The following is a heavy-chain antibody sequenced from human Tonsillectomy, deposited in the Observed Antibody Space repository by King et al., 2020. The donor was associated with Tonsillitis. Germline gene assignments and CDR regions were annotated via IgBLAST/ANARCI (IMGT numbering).Heavy chain of an antibody. CDR1: GFSLSTSGVG. D-gene: IGHD2-8*01. CDR3: AHAARILYSPCGDFDI. CDR2: IYWNDDK. J-gene: IGHJ3*02. V-gene: IGHV2-5*01. Sequence: TLKESGPTLVKPTQTLTLTCTFSGFSLSTSGVGVGWIRQPPGKALEWLALIYWNDDKRYSPSLKSRLTITKDTSKNQVVLTMTNMDPVDTAPYYCAHAARILYSPCGDFDIWGQGTMVTVSS.